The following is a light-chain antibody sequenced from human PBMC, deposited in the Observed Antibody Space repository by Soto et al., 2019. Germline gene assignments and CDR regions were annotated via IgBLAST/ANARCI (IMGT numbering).Light chain of an antibody. CDR1: QSLSSTN. CDR2: GAS. V-gene: IGKV3-20*01. Sequence: EIVLTQSPGTLSLSPWERATLPCTASQSLSSTNLAWYQQKPGQAPRLLIYGASNRATGIPDRFSGSGSGTDFTLTISSLQSEDFAVYYCQQYNNWPQTFGQGTKVDI. J-gene: IGKJ1*01. CDR3: QQYNNWPQT.